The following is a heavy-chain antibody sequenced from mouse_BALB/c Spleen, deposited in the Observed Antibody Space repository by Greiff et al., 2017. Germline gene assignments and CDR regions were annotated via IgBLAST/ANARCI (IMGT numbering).Heavy chain of an antibody. V-gene: IGHV5-6-4*01. D-gene: IGHD1-1*01. CDR3: TRDPSYYGSSYWYFDV. CDR2: ISSGGSYT. CDR1: GFTFSSYT. J-gene: IGHJ1*01. Sequence: EVKLVESGGGLVKPGGSLKLSCAASGFTFSSYTMSWVRQTPEKRLEWVATISSGGSYTYYPDSVKGRFTISRDNAKNTLYLQMSSLKSEDTAMYYCTRDPSYYGSSYWYFDVWGAGTTVTVSS.